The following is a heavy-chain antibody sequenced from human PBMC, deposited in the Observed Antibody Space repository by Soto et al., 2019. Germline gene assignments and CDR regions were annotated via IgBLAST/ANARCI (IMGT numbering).Heavy chain of an antibody. CDR3: AKDLSGGDCP. J-gene: IGHJ5*02. V-gene: IGHV3-23*01. CDR1: GFSFSGYT. CDR2: ISGSGGST. D-gene: IGHD2-21*02. Sequence: GGSLTLSCATCGFSFSGYTRAWVRQAPGMGLEWVSAISGSGGSTYYADSVKGRFTISRDNSKNTLYLQMNSLRAEDTAVYYCAKDLSGGDCPWGQGA.